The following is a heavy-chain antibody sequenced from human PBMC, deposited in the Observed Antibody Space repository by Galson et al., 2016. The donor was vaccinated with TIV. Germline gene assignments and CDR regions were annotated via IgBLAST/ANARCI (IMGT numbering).Heavy chain of an antibody. CDR1: GDPFSSGSFY. V-gene: IGHV4-61*02. CDR3: AREGDYYYDNRAGGYYGGGMDV. J-gene: IGHJ6*02. CDR2: IYTSGST. Sequence: TLSLTCTVSGDPFSSGSFYWSWIRQPAGKGLEWIGRIYTSGSTKYNPSLKSRVSISKDTSRKQFSLELHSVTAADTAVYYCAREGDYYYDNRAGGYYGGGMDVWGQGTTVTVSS. D-gene: IGHD3-22*01.